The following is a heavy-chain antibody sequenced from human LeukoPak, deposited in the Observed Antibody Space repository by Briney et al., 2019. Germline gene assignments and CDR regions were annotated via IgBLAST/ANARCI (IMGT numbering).Heavy chain of an antibody. CDR2: ISGSGGST. CDR3: AKCPPYCTNGICYTQKYYFDY. Sequence: GGSLRLSCAASGFTFSSYAMSWVRQAPGKGLEYVSAISGSGGSTYYADSVKGRFTISRDNSKNTLYLQMNSLRAEDTAVYYCAKCPPYCTNGICYTQKYYFDYWGQGTLVTISS. J-gene: IGHJ4*02. V-gene: IGHV3-23*01. D-gene: IGHD2-8*01. CDR1: GFTFSSYA.